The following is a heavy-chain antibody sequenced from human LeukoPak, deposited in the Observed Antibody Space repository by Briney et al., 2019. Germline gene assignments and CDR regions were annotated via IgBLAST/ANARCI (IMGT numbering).Heavy chain of an antibody. CDR1: GYTFTNYW. Sequence: GESLKISCQGSGYTFTNYWIAWVRQMPGKGLEWMVVIYPADSDTTYSPSFQGQVTISADKSISTAYLQWTSLKAPDPAMYYCARFDRRSSWFSGFDIWGQGTMVTVSS. D-gene: IGHD3-10*01. CDR3: ARFDRRSSWFSGFDI. V-gene: IGHV5-51*01. CDR2: IYPADSDT. J-gene: IGHJ3*02.